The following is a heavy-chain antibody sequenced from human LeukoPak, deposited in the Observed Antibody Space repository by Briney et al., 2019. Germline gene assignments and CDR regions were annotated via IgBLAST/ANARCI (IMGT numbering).Heavy chain of an antibody. V-gene: IGHV1-2*02. CDR2: INPNSGGT. J-gene: IGHJ6*03. CDR1: GYTFTGYY. CDR3: ASETPFGVVSMDV. D-gene: IGHD3-3*01. Sequence: ASVKVSCKASGYTFTGYYMHWVRQAPGQGLEWMGWINPNSGGTNYAQKFQGGVTMTRDTSISTAYMELSRLRPDDTAVYYCASETPFGVVSMDVWGKGTTVTVSS.